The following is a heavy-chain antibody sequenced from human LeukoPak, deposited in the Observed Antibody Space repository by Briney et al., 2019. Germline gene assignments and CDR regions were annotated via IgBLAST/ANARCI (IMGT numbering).Heavy chain of an antibody. Sequence: ASVKVSCKASGYTFTSHGISWVRQAPGQGLEWMGWISGYRGNTNYAQKLQGRVTMTTETSTSTAYMEVNRLTSDDTAVYYCAPTPEAYSSNWNVWGQGTLVTVSS. J-gene: IGHJ4*02. CDR1: GYTFTSHG. CDR2: ISGYRGNT. CDR3: APTPEAYSSNWNV. D-gene: IGHD1-1*01. V-gene: IGHV1-18*01.